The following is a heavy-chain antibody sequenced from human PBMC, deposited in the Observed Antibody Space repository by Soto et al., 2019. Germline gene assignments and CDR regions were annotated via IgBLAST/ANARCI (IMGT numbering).Heavy chain of an antibody. CDR2: IIAMYGTT. V-gene: IGHV1-69*13. J-gene: IGHJ4*02. Sequence: ASVKVSCKASGGTLSNYAISWVRQAPGQGLEWMGGIIAMYGTTNYARKFQGRVTITADESTSTAYMELSSLRSEDTAVYYCARDGDGVTSLYWGQGTLVTVSS. CDR1: GGTLSNYA. CDR3: ARDGDGVTSLY. D-gene: IGHD2-21*02.